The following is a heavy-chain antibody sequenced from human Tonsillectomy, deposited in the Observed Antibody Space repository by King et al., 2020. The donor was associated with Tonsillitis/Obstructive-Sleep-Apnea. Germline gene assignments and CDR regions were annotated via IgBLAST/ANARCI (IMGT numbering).Heavy chain of an antibody. Sequence: QLVQSGAEVKKPGESLRISCKGSGYTFTNYWINWVRQMPGKGLEWMGRIDPSDSYSNYSPSFQGHVTISADKSISTAYLHWSSLKASDSAMYYCAKSYYDILTGYYRDIDYWGQGTLVTVSS. J-gene: IGHJ4*02. CDR3: AKSYYDILTGYYRDIDY. CDR1: GYTFTNYW. V-gene: IGHV5-10-1*03. CDR2: IDPSDSYS. D-gene: IGHD3-9*01.